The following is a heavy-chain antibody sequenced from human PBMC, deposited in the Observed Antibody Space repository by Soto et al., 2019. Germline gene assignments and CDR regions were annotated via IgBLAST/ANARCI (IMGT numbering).Heavy chain of an antibody. CDR2: IATYNSNR. V-gene: IGHV1-18*01. CDR3: ARVLRGVVNWFDP. J-gene: IGHJ5*02. CDR1: GDTFTNFC. D-gene: IGHD3-10*01. Sequence: HLVQSGPEVRKPGASITVSCKTFGDTFTNFCLSWVRQAPGQGLEWMGWIATYNSNRNHAQKFQGRRTLTTDTSTSTAYMELKSLGYDDTAVYYCARVLRGVVNWFDPWGQGTLVTVSS.